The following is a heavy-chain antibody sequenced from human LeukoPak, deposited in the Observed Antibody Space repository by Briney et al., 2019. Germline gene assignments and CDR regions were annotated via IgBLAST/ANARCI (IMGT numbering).Heavy chain of an antibody. CDR3: ARDSSSWLDFDY. D-gene: IGHD6-13*01. V-gene: IGHV3-21*01. J-gene: IGHJ4*02. CDR2: ISSSISFI. CDR1: GFTFSSYS. Sequence: GGSLRLSCAASGFTFSSYSMSWVRQAPGKGLEWVSSISSSISFIYYADSAKGRFTISRDNAKNSLYLQMNSQRAEYTAVYCWARDSSSWLDFDYWGQGTLVTVSS.